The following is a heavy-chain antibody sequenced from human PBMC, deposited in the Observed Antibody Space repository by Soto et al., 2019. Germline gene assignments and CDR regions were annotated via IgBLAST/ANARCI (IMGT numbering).Heavy chain of an antibody. CDR3: ARIYCTNGVCQEAYGMDV. D-gene: IGHD2-8*01. Sequence: ASVKVSCKASGYTFTSYAMHWVRQAPGQRLEWMGWINAGNGNTKYSQKFQGRVTITRDTSASTAYMELSSLRSEDTAVYYCARIYCTNGVCQEAYGMDVWGQGTTVTVSS. CDR2: INAGNGNT. V-gene: IGHV1-3*01. CDR1: GYTFTSYA. J-gene: IGHJ6*02.